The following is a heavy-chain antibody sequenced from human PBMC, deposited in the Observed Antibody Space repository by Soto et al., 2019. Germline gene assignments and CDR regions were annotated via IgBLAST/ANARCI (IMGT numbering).Heavy chain of an antibody. CDR1: GFAFDDYT. D-gene: IGHD1-26*01. V-gene: IGHV3-43*01. CDR2: VGWDGYST. J-gene: IGHJ3*01. Sequence: QPGGSLRLSCAASGFAFDDYTIHWVRQPPGKGLEWVSHVGWDGYSTYHIDAVKGRFTISRDNSRNSAYLQMNSLKVEDTGLYYCVKGLRVGLGSPIGVFDLWGQGTMVTVSS. CDR3: VKGLRVGLGSPIGVFDL.